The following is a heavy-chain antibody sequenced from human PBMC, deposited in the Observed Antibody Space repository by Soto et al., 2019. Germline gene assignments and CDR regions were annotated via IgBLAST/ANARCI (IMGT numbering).Heavy chain of an antibody. Sequence: PGWSLGLCCAACGVSVWIYAVYGVRQAPGKGLEWVAVISYDGSNKYYADSVRGRFTISRDNSKNTLYLQMSSLRAEDTAVYYCARDSQLYNYDSSGPTGYWGKGTLVPVSS. CDR3: ARDSQLYNYDSSGPTGY. D-gene: IGHD3-22*01. J-gene: IGHJ4*02. V-gene: IGHV3-30*04. CDR2: ISYDGSNK. CDR1: GVSVWIYA.